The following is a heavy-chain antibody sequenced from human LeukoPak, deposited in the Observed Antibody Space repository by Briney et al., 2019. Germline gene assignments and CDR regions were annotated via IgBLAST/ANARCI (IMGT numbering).Heavy chain of an antibody. CDR1: GFTFSSYG. CDR3: AKDPDYYDSSGYYYQPLGY. CDR2: IRYDGSNK. Sequence: GGSLRLACAASGFTFSSYGMHWVREAPGKGVEWVAFIRYDGSNKYYADSVKGRFTISRDNSKNTLYLQMNSLRAEDTAVYYCAKDPDYYDSSGYYYQPLGYWGQGTLVTVSS. V-gene: IGHV3-30*02. J-gene: IGHJ4*02. D-gene: IGHD3-22*01.